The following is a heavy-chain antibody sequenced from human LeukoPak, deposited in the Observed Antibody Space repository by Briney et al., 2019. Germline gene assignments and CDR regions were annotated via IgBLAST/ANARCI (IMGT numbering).Heavy chain of an antibody. D-gene: IGHD6-13*01. CDR3: AGGSAGASWLIQH. CDR2: IVLHGNT. J-gene: IGHJ1*01. Sequence: PSETLSLTCAVYGGAFSDYFWNWIRQPPGRGLEWVGEIVLHGNTHYNPSPKSRVTISLDTSKNHFSLKLSSVTAADTAVYYCAGGSAGASWLIQHWGQGSLVTVSS. CDR1: GGAFSDYF. V-gene: IGHV4-34*01.